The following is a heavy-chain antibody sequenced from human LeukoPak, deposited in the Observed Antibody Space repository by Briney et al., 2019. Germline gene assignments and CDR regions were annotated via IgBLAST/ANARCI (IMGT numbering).Heavy chain of an antibody. CDR3: AREEVGAKKNDAFDI. CDR2: ISSSGSNI. D-gene: IGHD1-26*01. J-gene: IGHJ3*02. V-gene: IGHV3-11*01. Sequence: GGSMRLSCAAYGFTSSDYSISWVRQVPGNWLGWVSSISSSGSNISYADSVKGRFTISRDNANNSLYLQMKSLRAEDTAVYYGAREEVGAKKNDAFDIWGQGTMVTVSS. CDR1: GFTSSDYS.